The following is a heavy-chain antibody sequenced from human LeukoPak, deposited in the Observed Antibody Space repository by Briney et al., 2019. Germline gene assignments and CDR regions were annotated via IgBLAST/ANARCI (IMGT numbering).Heavy chain of an antibody. V-gene: IGHV3-30-3*01. CDR1: GFTFSSYA. CDR3: AKGKRDQLLWFGELFMVYNNWFDP. D-gene: IGHD3-10*01. CDR2: ISYDGSNK. Sequence: GGSLRLSCAASGFTFSSYAMHWVRQAPGKGLEWVAVISYDGSNKYYADSVKGRFTISRDNSKNTLYLQMNSLRAEDTAVYYCAKGKRDQLLWFGELFMVYNNWFDPWGQGTLVTVSS. J-gene: IGHJ5*02.